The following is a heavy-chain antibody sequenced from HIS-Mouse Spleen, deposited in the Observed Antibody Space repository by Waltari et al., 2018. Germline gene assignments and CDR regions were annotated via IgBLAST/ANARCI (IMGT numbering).Heavy chain of an antibody. CDR2: ISYDGSNK. V-gene: IGHV3-30*18. J-gene: IGHJ4*02. Sequence: QVQLVESGGGVVQPGRSLRLSCAASGFTFSSYVMHWVRQAPGKGLGWVAVISYDGSNKYYADSVKGRFTISRDNSKNTLYLQMNSLRAEDTAVYYCAKDRGSPLYFDYWGQGTLVTVSS. CDR3: AKDRGSPLYFDY. D-gene: IGHD1-26*01. CDR1: GFTFSSYV.